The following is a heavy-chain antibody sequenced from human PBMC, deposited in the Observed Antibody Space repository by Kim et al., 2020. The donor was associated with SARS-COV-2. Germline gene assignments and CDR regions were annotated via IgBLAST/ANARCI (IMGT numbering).Heavy chain of an antibody. CDR2: ITPDGSDT. D-gene: IGHD3-10*01. Sequence: GGSLRLSCAASGFTFSSYAMHWVRQAPGKGLEWVSIITPDGSDTYYVDSVKGRFTISRDNSKNMLYLQMNSLRADDTAVYYCVTVTWFWDLGPHADVWG. J-gene: IGHJ6*02. CDR3: VTVTWFWDLGPHADV. V-gene: IGHV3-30*04. CDR1: GFTFSSYA.